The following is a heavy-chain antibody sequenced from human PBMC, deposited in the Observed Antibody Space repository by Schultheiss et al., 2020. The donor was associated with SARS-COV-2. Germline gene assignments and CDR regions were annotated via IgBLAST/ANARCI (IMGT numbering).Heavy chain of an antibody. J-gene: IGHJ4*02. CDR3: VKDHCGGDCYSDPYFDF. V-gene: IGHV3-21*04. CDR1: GFTFSSYA. D-gene: IGHD2-21*01. Sequence: GGSLRLSCAASGFTFSSYAMHWVRQAPGRGLEWVSSIRSSSSYIYYADSVKGRFTISRDNAKNSLYLQMNSLRAEDTAVYWCVKDHCGGDCYSDPYFDFWGQGTPVTVSS. CDR2: IRSSSSYI.